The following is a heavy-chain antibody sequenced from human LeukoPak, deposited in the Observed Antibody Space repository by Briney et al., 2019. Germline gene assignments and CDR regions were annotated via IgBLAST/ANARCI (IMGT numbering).Heavy chain of an antibody. CDR2: IYYSGST. V-gene: IGHV4-59*01. D-gene: IGHD2-15*01. CDR1: GGSISSYY. CDR3: ARSRAYCSGGSCYNWFDP. Sequence: PSETLSLTCTVSGGSISSYYWSRIRQPPGKGLEWIGYIYYSGSTNYNPSLKSRVTISVDTSKNQFSLKLSSVTAADTAVYYCARSRAYCSGGSCYNWFDPWGQGTLVTVSS. J-gene: IGHJ5*02.